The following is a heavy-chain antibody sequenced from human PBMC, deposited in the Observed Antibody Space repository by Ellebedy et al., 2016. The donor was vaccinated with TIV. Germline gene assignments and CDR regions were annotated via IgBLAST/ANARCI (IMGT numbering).Heavy chain of an antibody. CDR1: GGSISAYY. CDR2: IYYTGSA. Sequence: SETLSLTXSVSGGSISAYYWAWIRQFPGKGLEWIGSIYYTGSAKYSPSLQSRLALSVDRSKNQFSLKLTSVTTADTAVYYCARVIYGADPWGQGILVTVSS. D-gene: IGHD1-26*01. J-gene: IGHJ5*02. V-gene: IGHV4-59*01. CDR3: ARVIYGADP.